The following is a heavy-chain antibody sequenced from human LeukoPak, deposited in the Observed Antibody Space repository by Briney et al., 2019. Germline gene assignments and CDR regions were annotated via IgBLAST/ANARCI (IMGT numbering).Heavy chain of an antibody. CDR1: GGSISSGGYY. Sequence: NPSETLSLTCTVSGGSISSGGYYWSWIRQHPGKGLEWIGYIYYSGSTYYNPSLKSRVTISVDTSKNQFSLKLSSVTAADTAVYYCGYGGNSDLDYYYYYGMDVWGQGTTVTVSS. D-gene: IGHD4-23*01. J-gene: IGHJ6*02. V-gene: IGHV4-31*03. CDR2: IYYSGST. CDR3: GYGGNSDLDYYYYYGMDV.